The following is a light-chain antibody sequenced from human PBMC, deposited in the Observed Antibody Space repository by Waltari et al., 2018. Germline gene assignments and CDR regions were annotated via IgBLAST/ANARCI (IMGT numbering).Light chain of an antibody. CDR3: QQANSFPRT. Sequence: DIQMTQSLSSVSASVGDRVTITCRASQGISNWLAWYQQKPGKAPNLLIYAASSLRSGVPSRFSGSGSGTDFTLTISSLQPEDLANYYCQQANSFPRTFGQGTKVEIK. J-gene: IGKJ1*01. CDR2: AAS. CDR1: QGISNW. V-gene: IGKV1-12*01.